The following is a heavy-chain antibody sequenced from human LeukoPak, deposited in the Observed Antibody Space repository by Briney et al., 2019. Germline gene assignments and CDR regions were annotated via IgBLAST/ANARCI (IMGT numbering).Heavy chain of an antibody. CDR3: AKSCSGGSCYSGFNWFDP. J-gene: IGHJ5*02. CDR2: ISGSGGST. D-gene: IGHD2-15*01. Sequence: GGSLRLSCAASGFTFSSYAMSWVRQAPGKGLEWVSAISGSGGSTYYADSVKGRFTISRDNSKNTLYLQMNSLRAEDTAVYYCAKSCSGGSCYSGFNWFDPWGQGTLVTVSS. V-gene: IGHV3-23*01. CDR1: GFTFSSYA.